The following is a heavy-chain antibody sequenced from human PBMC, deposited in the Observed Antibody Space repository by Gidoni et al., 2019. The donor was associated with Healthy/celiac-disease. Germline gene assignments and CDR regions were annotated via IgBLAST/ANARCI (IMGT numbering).Heavy chain of an antibody. Sequence: EVQLLESGGGLVQPGGSLRLSCAASGFTFSSYAMSWVRQAPGKGLEGVAAISGSGGSTYYADSVKGRFTISRDNSKNTLYLQMNSLRAEDTAVYYCAKDQGYSGYDFGEYYFDYWGQGTLVTVSS. CDR2: ISGSGGST. CDR1: GFTFSSYA. D-gene: IGHD5-12*01. J-gene: IGHJ4*02. V-gene: IGHV3-23*01. CDR3: AKDQGYSGYDFGEYYFDY.